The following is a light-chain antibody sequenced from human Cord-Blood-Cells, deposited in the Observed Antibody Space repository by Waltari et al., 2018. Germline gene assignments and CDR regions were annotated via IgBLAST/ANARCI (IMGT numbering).Light chain of an antibody. V-gene: IGLV2-14*01. CDR3: SSYTSSSTVV. Sequence: QSALTQPASVSGSPGQSITIPCTGTRSDVVGYNYVSWYQQHPGKAPKLIIYDVSKRPSGVSNRFSGSKSGNTASLTISGLQAEDEADYYCSSYTSSSTVVFGGGTKLTVL. CDR1: RSDVVGYNY. CDR2: DVS. J-gene: IGLJ2*01.